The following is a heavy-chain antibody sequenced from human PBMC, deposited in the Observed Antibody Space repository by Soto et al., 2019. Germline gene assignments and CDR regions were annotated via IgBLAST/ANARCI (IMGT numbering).Heavy chain of an antibody. D-gene: IGHD3-16*01. Sequence: QVQLVQSGAEVKKPGASVKVSCKASGYTFTSSYIHWVRQAPGRGLEWMAGIDPRSGSTCYAQKLQGRVSMTSNTSTSTAYMELSSLRSEDTAVYYCARDPAAVGFDYGGQGTLVTVSS. CDR3: ARDPAAVGFDY. J-gene: IGHJ4*02. V-gene: IGHV1-46*01. CDR1: GYTFTSSY. CDR2: IDPRSGST.